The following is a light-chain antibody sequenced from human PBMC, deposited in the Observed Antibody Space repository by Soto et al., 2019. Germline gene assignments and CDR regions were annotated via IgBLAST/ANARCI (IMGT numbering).Light chain of an antibody. CDR1: QGISNY. Sequence: DIQMTQSPSSLSASVGDRVTITFRASQGISNYLAWYQQKPGKVPQLVIYSASTLQSGVPSRLSARGSGTDVTLTISRLPPEDFATYYCQKYNSAPPGYSFGQGTKLEI. J-gene: IGKJ2*03. CDR3: QKYNSAPPGYS. V-gene: IGKV1-27*01. CDR2: SAS.